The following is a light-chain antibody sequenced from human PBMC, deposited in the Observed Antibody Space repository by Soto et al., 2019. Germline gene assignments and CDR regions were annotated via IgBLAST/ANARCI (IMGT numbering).Light chain of an antibody. Sequence: ELVLTQSPGTLSLSPGERATLSCRASQSVTSSYIAWYQQKPGQAPRLFMFGASGRATSIPDRFSGSGSGTDFTLTTSRLEPEDFAVYYCQQYGSSPMYTFGQGTKLEIK. CDR2: GAS. CDR3: QQYGSSPMYT. CDR1: QSVTSSY. V-gene: IGKV3-20*01. J-gene: IGKJ2*01.